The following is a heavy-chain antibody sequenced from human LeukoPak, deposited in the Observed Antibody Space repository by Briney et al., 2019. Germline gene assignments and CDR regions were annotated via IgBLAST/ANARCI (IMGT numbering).Heavy chain of an antibody. CDR2: INSDGSST. Sequence: QPGGSLRLSCAASEFTFSSYWMHWVRQPPGKGLVWVSRINSDGSSTRYADSVKGRFTISRDNAKNTLYLQTNSLRAEDTAVYYCAGESPVYGVGDYWGQGTLVTVSS. D-gene: IGHD3-3*01. V-gene: IGHV3-74*01. CDR1: EFTFSSYW. J-gene: IGHJ4*02. CDR3: AGESPVYGVGDY.